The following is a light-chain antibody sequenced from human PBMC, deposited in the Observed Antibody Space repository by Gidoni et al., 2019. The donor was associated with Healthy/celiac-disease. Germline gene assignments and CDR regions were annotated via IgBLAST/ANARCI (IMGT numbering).Light chain of an antibody. V-gene: IGKV1-39*01. CDR3: QQSYNTPRT. Sequence: TQLTQPPSSLSASVGDRVTITCRASQSISTYLNWYQQKPGKAPKVLIYAASSLQSGVPSRFSGSGSGTDFTLTISSLQPEDFTTYYCQQSYNTPRTFGQXTRLEIK. CDR1: QSISTY. CDR2: AAS. J-gene: IGKJ2*01.